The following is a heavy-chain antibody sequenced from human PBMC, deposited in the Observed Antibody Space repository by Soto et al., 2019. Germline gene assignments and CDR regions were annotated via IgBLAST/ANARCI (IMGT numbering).Heavy chain of an antibody. J-gene: IGHJ6*02. Sequence: QVQLVQSGAEVKKPGASVKVSCKASGYTFTGYYMHWVRQAPGQGLEWMGWINPNSGGTNYAQKFQGWVTMTRDTSISTAYMGLSRLRADDTAVDYCAREGTLYSSGWYPPLVLHYYGMDVWGQGTTVTVSS. CDR1: GYTFTGYY. CDR3: AREGTLYSSGWYPPLVLHYYGMDV. V-gene: IGHV1-2*04. CDR2: INPNSGGT. D-gene: IGHD6-19*01.